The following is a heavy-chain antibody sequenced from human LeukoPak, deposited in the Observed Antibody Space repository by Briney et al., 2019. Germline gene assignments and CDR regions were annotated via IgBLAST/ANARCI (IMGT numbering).Heavy chain of an antibody. CDR2: IYAVYSGATI. J-gene: IGHJ4*02. V-gene: IGHV3-53*01. CDR1: GFNFSRNY. CDR3: ATVADFGDYYFDY. D-gene: IGHD4-17*01. Sequence: GGSLRLSCASSGFNFSRNYMSWVRQAPGKGPQWVSVIYAVYSGATIHYADSVKGRFTISRDNSKNTLFLQMDCLRAEDTAVYYCATVADFGDYYFDYWGQGTLVTVSS.